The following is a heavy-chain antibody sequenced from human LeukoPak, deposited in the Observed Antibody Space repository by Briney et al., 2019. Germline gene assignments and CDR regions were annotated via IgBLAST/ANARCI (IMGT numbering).Heavy chain of an antibody. CDR1: GFTFSSYA. CDR2: ISYDGRNK. CDR3: ARGEGTYYDSTVGDY. V-gene: IGHV3-30*01. Sequence: GGSLRLSCAASGFTFSSYAMHWVRQAPGKGLEWVAVISYDGRNKYYADSVKGRFTISRDNSKNTLYLQMNSLRAEDTAVYYCARGEGTYYDSTVGDYWGQGTLVTVSS. J-gene: IGHJ4*02. D-gene: IGHD3-22*01.